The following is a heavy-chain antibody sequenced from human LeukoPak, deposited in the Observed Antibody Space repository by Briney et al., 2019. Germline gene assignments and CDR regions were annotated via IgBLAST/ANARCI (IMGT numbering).Heavy chain of an antibody. Sequence: ASVKVSCKASGYTFTSYGISWVRQAPGQGLEWMGWISAYNGNTNYAQKLQGRVTMTTDTSTSTAYMELRSLRSDDTAVYYCARDLSDYGDSDGLDYWGQGTLVTVSS. CDR2: ISAYNGNT. CDR3: ARDLSDYGDSDGLDY. J-gene: IGHJ4*02. CDR1: GYTFTSYG. D-gene: IGHD4-17*01. V-gene: IGHV1-18*01.